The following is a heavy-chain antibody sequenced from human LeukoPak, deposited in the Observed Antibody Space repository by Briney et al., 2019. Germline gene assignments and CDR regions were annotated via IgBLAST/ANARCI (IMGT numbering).Heavy chain of an antibody. Sequence: LPGGSLRLSCATSGFPFETNAMSWVRQAPGKGLEWVATIGNTETFYADSVTGRFIISRDNSKNTVNLQMNRLRVEDTAIYYCAKDWIQFNRVFDCFDSWGQGTLVTVSS. CDR3: AKDWIQFNRVFDCFDS. V-gene: IGHV3-23*01. CDR2: IGNTET. D-gene: IGHD5-18*01. J-gene: IGHJ4*02. CDR1: GFPFETNA.